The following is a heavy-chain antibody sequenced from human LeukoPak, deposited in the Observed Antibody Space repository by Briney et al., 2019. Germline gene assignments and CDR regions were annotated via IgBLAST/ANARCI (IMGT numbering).Heavy chain of an antibody. Sequence: GASVKVSCKTSGYTFTTYVITWVQRPPGRGLSGMGGITGYNGNTNYAQSLQGRATMTIDTSTNTAYMELRSLKSDDTAVYYCARGATNSTWVAHHFDYWGQGTLVSVSS. CDR3: ARGATNSTWVAHHFDY. D-gene: IGHD6-13*01. V-gene: IGHV1-18*01. CDR2: ITGYNGNT. CDR1: GYTFTTYV. J-gene: IGHJ4*02.